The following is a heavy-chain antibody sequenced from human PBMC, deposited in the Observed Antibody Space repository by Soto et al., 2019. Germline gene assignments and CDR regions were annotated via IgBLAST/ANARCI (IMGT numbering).Heavy chain of an antibody. CDR1: GGTFSRYS. J-gene: IGHJ6*02. Sequence: QVQLVQSGAEVKKPGSSVKVSCKASGGTFSRYSITWVRQAPGHGLGWIGRIIPILGIASYAQKFQGRVTITADESTSTAYMELRSLRSDDTAVYYCAREDRDRETGLVPAAIDGMDVWGQGTTVTVSS. CDR2: IIPILGIA. V-gene: IGHV1-69*08. D-gene: IGHD2-2*01. CDR3: AREDRDRETGLVPAAIDGMDV.